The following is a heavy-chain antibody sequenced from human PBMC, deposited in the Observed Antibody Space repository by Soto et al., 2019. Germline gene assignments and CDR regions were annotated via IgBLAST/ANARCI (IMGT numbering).Heavy chain of an antibody. CDR1: GFTFSGSA. D-gene: IGHD1-26*01. V-gene: IGHV3-73*01. J-gene: IGHJ4*02. CDR3: TSSLKWELLRLPLGR. Sequence: GGSLRLSCAASGFTFSGSAMHWVRQASGKGLEWVGRIRSKANSYATAYAASVKGRFTISRDDSKNTAYLQMNSLKTEDTAVYYCTSSLKWELLRLPLGRWGQGTLVTVSS. CDR2: IRSKANSYAT.